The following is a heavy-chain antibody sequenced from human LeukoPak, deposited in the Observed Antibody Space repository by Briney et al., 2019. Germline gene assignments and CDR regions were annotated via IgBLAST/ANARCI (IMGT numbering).Heavy chain of an antibody. V-gene: IGHV1-58*02. CDR2: IVVGSGNT. Sequence: GTSVKVSCKASGFTFTSSAMQWVRQARGQRLEWIGWIVVGSGNTNYAQKFQERVTITRDMSTSTAYMELSSLRSEDTAVYYCARGYGDTAMVGYYYYYMDVWGKGTTVTVSS. CDR1: GFTFTSSA. CDR3: ARGYGDTAMVGYYYYYMDV. J-gene: IGHJ6*03. D-gene: IGHD5-18*01.